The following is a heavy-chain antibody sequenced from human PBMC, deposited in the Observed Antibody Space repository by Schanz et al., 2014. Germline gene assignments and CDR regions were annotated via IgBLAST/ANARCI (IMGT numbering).Heavy chain of an antibody. CDR1: GGTFSSYT. CDR2: IIPVLNIA. J-gene: IGHJ5*02. V-gene: IGHV1-69*08. D-gene: IGHD3-22*01. CDR3: AREGALYDTGWFDP. Sequence: QLQLVQSGAEVKKPGSSVKVSCKLSGGTFSSYTISWMRQAPGQGLEWMGKIIPVLNIATYAQRFQGRVTITADKSSDTAYIELSSLRSEDTAVYYCAREGALYDTGWFDPWGQGTLVTVSS.